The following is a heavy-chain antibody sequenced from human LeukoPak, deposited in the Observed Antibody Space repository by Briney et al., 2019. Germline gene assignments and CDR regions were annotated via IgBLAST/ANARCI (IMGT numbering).Heavy chain of an antibody. V-gene: IGHV4-34*01. D-gene: IGHD6-19*01. J-gene: IGHJ4*02. CDR2: INHSGST. CDR1: GGSFSGYY. CDR3: ASSSGWYVGY. Sequence: SETLSLTCAVYGGSFSGYYWSWIRQPPGKGLEWIGEINHSGSTNYNPSLKSRVTISVDKSKNQFSLKLSSVTAADTAVYYCASSSGWYVGYWGQGTLVTVSS.